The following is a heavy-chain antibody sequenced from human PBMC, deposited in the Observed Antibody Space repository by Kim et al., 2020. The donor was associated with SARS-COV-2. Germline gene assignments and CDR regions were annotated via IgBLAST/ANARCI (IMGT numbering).Heavy chain of an antibody. V-gene: IGHV4-34*01. CDR2: INHSGST. CDR1: GGSFSGYY. Sequence: LETLSLTCAVYGGSFSGYYWSWIRQPPGKGLEWIGEINHSGSTNYNPSLKSRVTISVDTSKNQFSLKLSSVTAADTAVYYCARVDWSIPFDYWGQGTLVTVSS. CDR3: ARVDWSIPFDY. J-gene: IGHJ4*02. D-gene: IGHD3-9*01.